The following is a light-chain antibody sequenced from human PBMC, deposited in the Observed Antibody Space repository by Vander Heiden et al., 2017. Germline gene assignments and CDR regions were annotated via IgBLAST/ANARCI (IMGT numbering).Light chain of an antibody. CDR3: QQANSFPNT. CDR1: QGISIW. V-gene: IGKV1-12*01. Sequence: DIQMTQSPSSVSASVGDRVTITCRASQGISIWLSWYQQKPGKAPKLLIYAASNLQSGVPSRFSGSGSRTDFTLTISSLQPEDFATYYCQQANSFPNTFGGGTKVEIK. CDR2: AAS. J-gene: IGKJ4*01.